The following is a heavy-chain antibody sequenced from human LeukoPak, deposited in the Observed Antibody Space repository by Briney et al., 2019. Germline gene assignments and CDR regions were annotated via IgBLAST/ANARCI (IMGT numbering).Heavy chain of an antibody. CDR1: GGSIRSYY. Sequence: SETQSLTCTVSGGSIRSYYWSWIRQPPGKGLEWLGYSYYSGSTNYNPSLKSRASISVDTSKNQFSLKLSSVTAADTAVYYCARDLYSGYDWVGFNIWGQGTVVTVSS. D-gene: IGHD5-12*01. CDR2: SYYSGST. CDR3: ARDLYSGYDWVGFNI. V-gene: IGHV4-59*01. J-gene: IGHJ3*02.